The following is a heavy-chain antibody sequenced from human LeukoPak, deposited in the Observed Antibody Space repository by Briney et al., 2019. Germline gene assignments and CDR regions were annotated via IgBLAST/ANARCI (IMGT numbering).Heavy chain of an antibody. CDR3: ARGLKNLPYYYDSSGYLWFDP. CDR2: IYHSGGA. V-gene: IGHV4/OR15-8*01. J-gene: IGHJ5*02. D-gene: IGHD3-22*01. Sequence: SETLSLTCAVSGASIDSHSWWSWVRQPPGKGLEWIGEIYHSGGANYKPSLKSRVTMSVDTSKNQFSLKLSSVTAADTAVYYCARGLKNLPYYYDSSGYLWFDPWGQGTLVTVSS. CDR1: GASIDSHSW.